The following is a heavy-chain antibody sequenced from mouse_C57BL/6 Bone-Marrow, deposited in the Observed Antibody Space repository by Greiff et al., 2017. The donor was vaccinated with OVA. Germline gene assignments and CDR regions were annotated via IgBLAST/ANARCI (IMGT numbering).Heavy chain of an antibody. V-gene: IGHV5-17*01. CDR3: ARPAYYWYFDV. CDR2: ISSGSSTI. Sequence: EVKVEESGGGLVKPGGSLKLSCAASGFTFSDYGMHWVRQAPEKGLEWVAYISSGSSTIYYADTVKGRFTISRDNAKNTLFLQMTSLRSEDTAMYYCARPAYYWYFDVWGTGTTVTVSS. J-gene: IGHJ1*03. CDR1: GFTFSDYG.